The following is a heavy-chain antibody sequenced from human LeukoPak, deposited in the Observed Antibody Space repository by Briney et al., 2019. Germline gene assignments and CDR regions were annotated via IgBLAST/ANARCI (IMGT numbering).Heavy chain of an antibody. CDR3: ARDGVGAFDI. Sequence: GGSLRLSCAASGFTFSTYWMTWVRQAPGKGLEWVAVISYDGSNKYYADSVKGRFTISRDNSKNTLYLQMNSLRAEDTAVYYCARDGVGAFDIWGQGTMVTVSS. V-gene: IGHV3-30*03. CDR1: GFTFSTYW. D-gene: IGHD3-10*01. CDR2: ISYDGSNK. J-gene: IGHJ3*02.